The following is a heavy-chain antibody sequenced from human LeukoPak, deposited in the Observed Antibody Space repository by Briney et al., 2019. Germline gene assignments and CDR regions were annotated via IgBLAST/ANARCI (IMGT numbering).Heavy chain of an antibody. Sequence: SETLSLTCSVSGYSISSGFYWGWIRQPPGKGLEWIGSIFHSGSTYYNPFLKSRVTISVGTSKNQFSLKLSSVTAADTAVYYCARDNRDYYGSGSYRANWFDPWGQGTLVTVSS. D-gene: IGHD3-10*01. CDR1: GYSISSGFY. J-gene: IGHJ5*02. V-gene: IGHV4-38-2*02. CDR3: ARDNRDYYGSGSYRANWFDP. CDR2: IFHSGST.